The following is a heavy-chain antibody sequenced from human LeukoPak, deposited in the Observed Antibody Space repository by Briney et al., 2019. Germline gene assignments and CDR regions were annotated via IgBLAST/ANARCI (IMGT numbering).Heavy chain of an antibody. CDR3: ASKVPGSSWYDY. J-gene: IGHJ4*02. D-gene: IGHD6-13*01. CDR1: GGTFSSYA. V-gene: IGHV1-69*13. Sequence: SVKVSCKASGGTFSSYAISWVRQAPGQGLEWMGGIIPIFGTANYAQKFQGRVTITADESTSTAYMELSSLRSEDTAVYYCASKVPGSSWYDYWGQGTLVTVSS. CDR2: IIPIFGTA.